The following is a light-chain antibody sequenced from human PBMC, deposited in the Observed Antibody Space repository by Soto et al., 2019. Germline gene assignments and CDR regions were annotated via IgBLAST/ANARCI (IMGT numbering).Light chain of an antibody. J-gene: IGKJ4*01. V-gene: IGKV3-20*01. Sequence: VVMTQSPRTLSLSPGERANLSCRVSQSIKNNYVGWYQQKPGQAPTLPIYGASARATGVPDRFSGSASGTDCPLIINRREPEHWAVYYCQQHGTSITYGGGTKFESK. CDR3: QQHGTSIT. CDR1: QSIKNNY. CDR2: GAS.